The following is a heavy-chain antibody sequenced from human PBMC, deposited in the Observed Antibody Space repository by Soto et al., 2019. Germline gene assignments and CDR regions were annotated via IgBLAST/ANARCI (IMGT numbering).Heavy chain of an antibody. CDR2: IYPGDSDI. J-gene: IGHJ5*02. CDR1: GYSFTSYW. Sequence: PVESLKISCNGSGYSFTSYWIGWVRQMPWKGLEWMGIIYPGDSDIRYSPSFQGQVTISADKAITTAYLQWSSLKASDTAMYYCARQGDWNSNWFDPWGQGTLVTVSS. D-gene: IGHD1-7*01. V-gene: IGHV5-51*01. CDR3: ARQGDWNSNWFDP.